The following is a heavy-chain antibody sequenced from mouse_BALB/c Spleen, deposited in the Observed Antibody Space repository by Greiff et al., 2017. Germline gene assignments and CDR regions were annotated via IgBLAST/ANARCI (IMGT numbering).Heavy chain of an antibody. CDR3: NARYGYDGAYFDY. CDR2: IDPENGDT. V-gene: IGHV14-4*02. CDR1: GFNIKDYY. J-gene: IGHJ2*01. D-gene: IGHD2-2*01. Sequence: EVQLQQSGAELVRSGASVKLSCTASGFNIKDYYMHWVKQRPEQGLEWIGWIDPENGDTEYAPKFQGKATMTADTSSNTAYLQLSSLTSEDTAVYYCNARYGYDGAYFDYWGQGTTLTVSS.